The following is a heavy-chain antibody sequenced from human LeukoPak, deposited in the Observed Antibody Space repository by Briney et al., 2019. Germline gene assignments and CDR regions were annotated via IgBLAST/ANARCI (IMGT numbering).Heavy chain of an antibody. CDR2: IYYSGST. CDR3: ARVPFETTYYDFWSGYYPHYYYYYMDV. V-gene: IGHV4-30-4*08. Sequence: PSETLSLTCTVSGGSISSGDYYWSWIRQPPGKGLEWIGYIYYSGSTYYNPSLKSRVTISVDTSKNQFSLKLSSVTAADTAVYYCARVPFETTYYDFWSGYYPHYYYYYMDVWGKGTTVTVSS. D-gene: IGHD3-3*01. CDR1: GGSISSGDYY. J-gene: IGHJ6*03.